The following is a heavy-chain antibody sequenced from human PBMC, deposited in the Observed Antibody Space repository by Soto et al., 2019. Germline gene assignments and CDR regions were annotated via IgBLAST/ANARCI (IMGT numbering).Heavy chain of an antibody. CDR1: GFTFSSYG. Sequence: PGGSLRLSCAASGFTFSSYGMHWVRQAPGKGLEWVAVISYDGSNKYYADSVKGRFTISRDNSKNTLYLQMNSLRAEDTAVYYCAKDLSVAGPFDAFDIWGQGXMVTV. J-gene: IGHJ3*02. D-gene: IGHD6-19*01. CDR2: ISYDGSNK. CDR3: AKDLSVAGPFDAFDI. V-gene: IGHV3-30*18.